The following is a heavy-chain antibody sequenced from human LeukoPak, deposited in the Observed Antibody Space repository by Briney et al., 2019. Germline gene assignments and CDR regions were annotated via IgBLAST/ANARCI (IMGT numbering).Heavy chain of an antibody. CDR3: ARLPLLYSSSTTPAYYFDY. CDR2: VYYSGSS. J-gene: IGHJ4*02. V-gene: IGHV4-59*08. CDR1: GGSISSYY. D-gene: IGHD6-6*01. Sequence: SETLSLTCIVSGGSISSYYWSWVRQPPGKGLEGIGKVYYSGSSNYIPSLKSRVTISVDTSQNQFPLTLPSVTAADTAVYFCARLPLLYSSSTTPAYYFDYWGQGTLVTVSS.